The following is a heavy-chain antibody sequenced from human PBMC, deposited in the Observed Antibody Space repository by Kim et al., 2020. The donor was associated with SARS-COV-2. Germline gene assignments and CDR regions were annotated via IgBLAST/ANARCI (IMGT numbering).Heavy chain of an antibody. CDR1: GFTFSDYY. CDR3: TRLSFDWLPLFDY. V-gene: IGHV3-11*06. Sequence: GGSLRLSCAASGFTFSDYYMSWIRQAPGKGLEWVSYISSSSSYTTYADSVKGRFTISRDNAKNSLYLQMNSLRAEDTAVYYCTRLSFDWLPLFDYWGQGTLVTVSS. CDR2: ISSSSSYT. D-gene: IGHD3-9*01. J-gene: IGHJ4*02.